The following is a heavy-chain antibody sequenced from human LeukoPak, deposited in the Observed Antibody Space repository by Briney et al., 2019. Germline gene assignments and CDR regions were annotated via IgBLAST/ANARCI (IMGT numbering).Heavy chain of an antibody. CDR2: ISSSGGST. CDR1: GFIFSSYA. Sequence: GGSLRLSCSASGFIFSSYAMHWVRQAPGKRLEYVSAISSSGGSTYYADSVKGRFTISRDNSKNTLYLQMNSLRAEDTAVYYCAKTSAVAGTGFDYWGQGTLVTVSS. J-gene: IGHJ4*02. V-gene: IGHV3-64*04. CDR3: AKTSAVAGTGFDY. D-gene: IGHD6-19*01.